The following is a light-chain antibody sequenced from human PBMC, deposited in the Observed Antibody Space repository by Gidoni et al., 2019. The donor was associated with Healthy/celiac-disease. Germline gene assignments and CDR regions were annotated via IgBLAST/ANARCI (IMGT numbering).Light chain of an antibody. Sequence: DIVMTQSPLSLPVTTGEPASISGRSSQSLLHSNGYNYLDWYLQKPGQSPQLLIYLGSNRASGVPDRFSGSGSGTDFTLKISSVEAEDVGVYYCMQALQTPLTFGGGTKVEIK. CDR2: LGS. V-gene: IGKV2-28*01. J-gene: IGKJ4*01. CDR3: MQALQTPLT. CDR1: QSLLHSNGYNY.